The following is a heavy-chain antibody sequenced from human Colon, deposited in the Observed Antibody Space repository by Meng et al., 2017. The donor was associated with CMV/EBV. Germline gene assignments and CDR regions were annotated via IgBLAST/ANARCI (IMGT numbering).Heavy chain of an antibody. D-gene: IGHD1-26*01. CDR3: VRGAWSSRGCFDH. CDR1: GYTVSSYG. V-gene: IGHV1-18*01. J-gene: IGHJ4*02. CDR2: ISTSIGN. Sequence: ASVKVSCKASGYTVSSYGISWVRQAPGQGLEWMGCISTSIGNQYAQKFQGRVIMTTDSPTITAYLEVMSLTFEDTAVYYCVRGAWSSRGCFDHWGQGALVTVAS.